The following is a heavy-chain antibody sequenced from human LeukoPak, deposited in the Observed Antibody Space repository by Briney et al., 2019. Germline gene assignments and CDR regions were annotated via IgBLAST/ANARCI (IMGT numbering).Heavy chain of an antibody. CDR1: GFVFSSYS. V-gene: IGHV3-64*01. Sequence: GGSLRLSCAASGFVFSSYSFNWVRQAPGKGLEYVSAISSNGGSTYYANSVKGRFTISRDNSKNTLYLQMGSLRAEDMAVYYCARAVDFWSGYDYWGQGTLVTVSS. J-gene: IGHJ4*02. D-gene: IGHD3-3*01. CDR3: ARAVDFWSGYDY. CDR2: ISSNGGST.